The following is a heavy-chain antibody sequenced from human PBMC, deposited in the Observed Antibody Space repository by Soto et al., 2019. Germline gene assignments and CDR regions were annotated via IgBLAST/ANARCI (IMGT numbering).Heavy chain of an antibody. CDR2: ISSNGGST. J-gene: IGHJ3*02. V-gene: IGHV3-64D*06. CDR1: GFTFSSYA. D-gene: IGHD1-7*01. Sequence: GGSLRLSCSASGFTFSSYAMHWVRQAPGKGLEYVSAISSNGGSTYYADSVKGRFTISRDNSKNTLYLQMSSLRAEDTAVYYCVKGSITGTRAFDIWGQGTMVTVSS. CDR3: VKGSITGTRAFDI.